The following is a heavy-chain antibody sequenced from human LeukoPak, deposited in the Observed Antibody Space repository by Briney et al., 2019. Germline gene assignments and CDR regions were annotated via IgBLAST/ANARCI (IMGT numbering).Heavy chain of an antibody. D-gene: IGHD6-19*01. V-gene: IGHV3-21*01. Sequence: ETLSLTCTVSGGSISSGGYFWSWVRQHPGKGLEWVSSISSSSSYIYYADSVKGRFTISRDNAKNSLYLQMNSLRAEDTAVYYCARAVAGTGYFDLWGRGTLVTVSS. CDR2: ISSSSSYI. J-gene: IGHJ2*01. CDR1: GGSISSGGYF. CDR3: ARAVAGTGYFDL.